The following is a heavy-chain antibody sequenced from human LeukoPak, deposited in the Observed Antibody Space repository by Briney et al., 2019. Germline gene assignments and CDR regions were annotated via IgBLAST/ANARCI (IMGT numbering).Heavy chain of an antibody. CDR1: GYTLTELS. V-gene: IGHV1-24*01. Sequence: ASVKVSCKVSGYTLTELSMHWVRQAPGKVLEWMGGFDPEDGETIYAQKFQGRVTMTEDTSTDTAYMELSSLRSEDTAVYYCATEIAAATGRGYYFDYWGQGTLVTVSS. CDR3: ATEIAAATGRGYYFDY. CDR2: FDPEDGET. J-gene: IGHJ4*02. D-gene: IGHD6-13*01.